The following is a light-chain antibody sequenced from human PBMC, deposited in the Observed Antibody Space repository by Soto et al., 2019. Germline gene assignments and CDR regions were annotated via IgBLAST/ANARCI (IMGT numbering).Light chain of an antibody. J-gene: IGKJ4*01. V-gene: IGKV1-5*01. CDR3: QQYNSPLT. CDR2: DAS. CDR1: QSISSW. Sequence: DIQMTQSPSTLSASVGARVPITCRASQSISSWLAWYQQKPGKAPKLLIYDASSLESGVPSRFSGSGSGTEFTLTISSLQHDDFATYYCQQYNSPLTFGGGTKVDI.